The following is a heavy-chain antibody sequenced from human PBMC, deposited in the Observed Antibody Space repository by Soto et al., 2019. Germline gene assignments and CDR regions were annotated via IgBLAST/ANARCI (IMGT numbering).Heavy chain of an antibody. V-gene: IGHV3-53*01. CDR2: IYSGGST. Sequence: GGSLRLSCAASGFTVSSNYMSWVRQAPGKGLEWVSVIYSGGSTYYADSVKGRFTISRDNSKNTLYLQMNSLRAEDTAVYYCASDYGSGSYYNYYYYGMDVWGQGTTVTVSS. J-gene: IGHJ6*02. D-gene: IGHD3-10*01. CDR3: ASDYGSGSYYNYYYYGMDV. CDR1: GFTVSSNY.